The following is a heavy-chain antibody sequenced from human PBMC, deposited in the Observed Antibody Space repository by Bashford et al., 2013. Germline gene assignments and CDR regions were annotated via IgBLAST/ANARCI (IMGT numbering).Heavy chain of an antibody. J-gene: IGHJ5*01. V-gene: IGHV4-31*02. D-gene: IGHD1/OR15-1a*01. CDR2: SITMGMS. CDR3: ARQSNLNMFDP. Sequence: WIRQPHGRAWSTLGTSITMGMSTPTRSLKSRVAMSMDTSKNQFSLILSSVTAADTAVYYCARQSNLNMFDPWGQGTLVTVSS.